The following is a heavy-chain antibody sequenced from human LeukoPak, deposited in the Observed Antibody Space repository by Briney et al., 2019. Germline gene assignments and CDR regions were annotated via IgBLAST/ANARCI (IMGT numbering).Heavy chain of an antibody. CDR2: ISSSSSTI. Sequence: GGSLRLSCAASGFTFSSYSMNWVRQAPGKGLEWVSYISSSSSTIYYADSVKGRFTISRDNAKNSLYLQMNSLRAEDTAVYYCARQWELLGDALDIWGQGTMVTVSS. J-gene: IGHJ3*02. D-gene: IGHD1-26*01. CDR3: ARQWELLGDALDI. V-gene: IGHV3-48*01. CDR1: GFTFSSYS.